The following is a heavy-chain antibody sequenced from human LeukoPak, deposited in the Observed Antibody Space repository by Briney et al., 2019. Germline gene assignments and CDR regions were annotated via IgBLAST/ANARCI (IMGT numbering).Heavy chain of an antibody. J-gene: IGHJ1*01. CDR3: ARNMRGDSGYDGLYFQH. D-gene: IGHD5-12*01. V-gene: IGHV1-18*01. Sequence: ASVKVSCKASGYTFTNYGINWVRQAPGQGLEWMGWISAYGNTKSAEKIQGRVTLTTDTSTSTAYMELRSLRSDDTAIYYCARNMRGDSGYDGLYFQHWGQGTLVAVSS. CDR1: GYTFTNYG. CDR2: ISAYGNT.